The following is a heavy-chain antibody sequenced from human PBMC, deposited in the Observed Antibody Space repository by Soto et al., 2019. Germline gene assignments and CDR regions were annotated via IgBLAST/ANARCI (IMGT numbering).Heavy chain of an antibody. Sequence: SETLSLTCDVSGGSIITNHWWTWVRQAPGKGLEWIGEIFHRGSAHHNPSLKSRVTLSVDKPKNQISLNLTSVTAADTAVYFCARKSCPSTVCYLFDIWGLGTLVTVSS. CDR2: IFHRGSA. CDR1: GGSIITNHW. CDR3: ARKSCPSTVCYLFDI. D-gene: IGHD2-2*01. V-gene: IGHV4-4*02. J-gene: IGHJ4*02.